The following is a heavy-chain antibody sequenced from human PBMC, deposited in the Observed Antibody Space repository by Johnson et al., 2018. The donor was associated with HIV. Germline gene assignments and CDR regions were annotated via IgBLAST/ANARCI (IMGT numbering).Heavy chain of an antibody. J-gene: IGHJ3*01. CDR1: RFTFDDYA. D-gene: IGHD2-15*01. CDR3: ARTTISCCGVTGRCFHV. CDR2: INWDGDST. V-gene: IGHV3-43D*03. Sequence: LVESGGVVVQPGGSLRLSCETSRFTFDDYAMHWVRQAPGKGLEWVSLINWDGDSTYYADSVKGRFTISRDNSKNSLYLQMNSLRAEDTALYYCARTTISCCGVTGRCFHVWG.